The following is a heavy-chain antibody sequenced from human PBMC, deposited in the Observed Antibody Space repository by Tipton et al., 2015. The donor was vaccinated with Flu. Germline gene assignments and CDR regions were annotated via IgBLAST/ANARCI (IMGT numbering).Heavy chain of an antibody. CDR2: IYYSGST. J-gene: IGHJ6*03. Sequence: TLSPTCTVSGGSISSYYWSWIRQPPGKGLEWIGYIYYSGSTNYNPSLKSRVTISVDTSKNQFSLKLSSVTAADTAVYYCARDTYGSGPMDVWGKGTTVTVSS. V-gene: IGHV4-59*01. D-gene: IGHD3-10*01. CDR1: GGSISSYY. CDR3: ARDTYGSGPMDV.